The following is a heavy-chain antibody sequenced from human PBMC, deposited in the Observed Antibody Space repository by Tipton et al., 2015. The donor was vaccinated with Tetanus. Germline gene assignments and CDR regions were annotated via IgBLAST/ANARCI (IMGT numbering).Heavy chain of an antibody. CDR3: ARDRGDTGTVNWFDP. Sequence: SLRLSCAASEFTFSNYAMSWVRQAPGKGLEWVSGISGSGGTTYHADSVKGRFTVSRDNSKNTLFLEMNSLRVEDTAVYYCARDRGDTGTVNWFDPWGQGTLVTVSS. V-gene: IGHV3-23*01. J-gene: IGHJ5*02. D-gene: IGHD1-1*01. CDR2: ISGSGGTT. CDR1: EFTFSNYA.